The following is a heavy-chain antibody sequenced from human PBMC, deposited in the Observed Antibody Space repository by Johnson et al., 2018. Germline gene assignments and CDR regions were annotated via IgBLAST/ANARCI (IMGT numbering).Heavy chain of an antibody. CDR2: ISSSSSYI. CDR1: GFTFSSYS. V-gene: IGHV3-21*01. J-gene: IGHJ6*03. D-gene: IGHD2-2*01. CDR3: ARAGGTSGPPPYYYYMDV. Sequence: VQLVQSGGGLVKPGGSLRLSCAASGFTFSSYSMNWVRQAPGKGLEWVSSISSSSSYIYYADSVKGRFTISRDNAKNSLYLQMNSLRAEDTAVYYCARAGGTSGPPPYYYYMDVWGKGTTVTVSS.